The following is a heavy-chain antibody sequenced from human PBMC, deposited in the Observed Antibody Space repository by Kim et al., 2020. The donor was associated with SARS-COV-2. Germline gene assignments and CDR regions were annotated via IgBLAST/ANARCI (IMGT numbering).Heavy chain of an antibody. J-gene: IGHJ2*01. CDR3: AKDGGGDAADWYFDL. CDR2: ISYDGSNK. V-gene: IGHV3-30*18. CDR1: GFTFSSYG. Sequence: GGSLRLSCAASGFTFSSYGMHWVRQAPGKGLEWVAVISYDGSNKYYADSVKGRFTISRDNSKNTLYLQMNSLRAEDTAVYYCAKDGGGDAADWYFDLWGRGTLVTVSS. D-gene: IGHD6-13*01.